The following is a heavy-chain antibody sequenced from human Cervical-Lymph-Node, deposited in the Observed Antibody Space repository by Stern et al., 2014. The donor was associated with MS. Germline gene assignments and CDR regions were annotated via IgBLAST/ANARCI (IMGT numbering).Heavy chain of an antibody. CDR1: GYTFINFD. CDR2: ISPYNGHT. J-gene: IGHJ4*02. D-gene: IGHD2-21*02. CDR3: ARDHCGGDCYSDY. Sequence: QMQLVQSGVEVKKPGASVKVSCKASGYTFINFDISWVRQAPGQGLEWMGYISPYNGHTNYAQNFQGRLTMTTDTSTNTAYMELKSLRSDDTAVYYCARDHCGGDCYSDYWGQGTLVTVSS. V-gene: IGHV1-18*01.